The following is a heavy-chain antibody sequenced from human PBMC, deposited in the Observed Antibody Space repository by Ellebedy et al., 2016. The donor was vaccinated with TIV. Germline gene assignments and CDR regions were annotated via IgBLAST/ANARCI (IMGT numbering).Heavy chain of an antibody. CDR3: ARDPGESSGYHRKCDY. CDR2: IRANGDHI. D-gene: IGHD3-22*01. CDR1: GFTFSSYN. Sequence: GGSLRLSCAPSGFTFSSYNMNWVRQAQGKGLGWVSFIRANGDHIYYADSVNGRVTISRATAKKSLYLQMTSRRAEDTAVYYCARDPGESSGYHRKCDYWGQGTLVTVSS. J-gene: IGHJ4*02. V-gene: IGHV3-21*01.